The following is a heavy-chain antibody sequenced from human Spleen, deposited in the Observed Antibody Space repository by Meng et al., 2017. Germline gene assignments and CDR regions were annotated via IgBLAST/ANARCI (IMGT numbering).Heavy chain of an antibody. V-gene: IGHV3-15*01. CDR1: GFTFSTLG. J-gene: IGHJ5*02. CDR2: IKSKTDGGTT. CDR3: TTNSGYNWGVFDP. Sequence: GESLKISCAASGFTFSTLGMHWVRQAPGKGLEWVGRIKSKTDGGTTDYAAPLKGRFTISRDDSKNTLFLQMNSLKIDDTAVYYCTTNSGYNWGVFDPWGQGTLVTVSS. D-gene: IGHD5-12*01.